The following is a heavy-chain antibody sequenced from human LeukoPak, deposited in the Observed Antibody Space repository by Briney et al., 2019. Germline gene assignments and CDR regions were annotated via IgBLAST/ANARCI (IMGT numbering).Heavy chain of an antibody. CDR1: GFTFSTYW. CDR3: ARDLGDAFDI. D-gene: IGHD3-10*01. Sequence: PGGSLRLSCAASGFTFSTYWMHWVRQAPGMGLVWVSRINSDGSSTTYADSVKGRFTISRDNAKNTLYLQMNSLRAEDTAVYYCARDLGDAFDIWGQGTMVTVSS. V-gene: IGHV3-74*01. CDR2: INSDGSST. J-gene: IGHJ3*02.